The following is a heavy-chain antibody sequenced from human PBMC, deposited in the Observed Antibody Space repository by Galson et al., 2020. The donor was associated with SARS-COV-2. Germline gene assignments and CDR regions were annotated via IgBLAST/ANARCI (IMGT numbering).Heavy chain of an antibody. V-gene: IGHV1-18*01. CDR1: GYTFSNYG. J-gene: IGHJ4*02. CDR3: ARDSGWFDD. CDR2: ITAYNSDK. Sequence: ASVTVSCKASGYTFSNYGISWVRQAPGQGLEWMGWITAYNSDKKYARNLQGRVTMTTDTATNTAYMELRSLTSDDTAVYYCARDSGWFDDWGQGALVTVSS. D-gene: IGHD6-19*01.